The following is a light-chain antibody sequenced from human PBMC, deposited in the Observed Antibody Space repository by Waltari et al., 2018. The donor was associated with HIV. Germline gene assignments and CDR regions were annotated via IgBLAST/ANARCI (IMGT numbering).Light chain of an antibody. CDR1: SSNIGSNT. CDR2: SNN. CDR3: AAWDDSLNGWV. V-gene: IGLV1-44*01. J-gene: IGLJ3*02. Sequence: QSVLTQPPSASGTPGQRVTVSCSGSSSNIGSNTVTWFQQLPGTAPKLLLYSNNQRPSGVPDRFSGSKSGTSASLAITGLQSEDEAHYYCAAWDDSLNGWVFGGGTKLTVL.